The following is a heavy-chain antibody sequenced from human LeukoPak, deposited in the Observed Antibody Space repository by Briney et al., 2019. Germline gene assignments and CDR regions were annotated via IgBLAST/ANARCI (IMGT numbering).Heavy chain of an antibody. CDR3: VKDSYYYDSSGYYLPRWFDP. Sequence: PGGSLRLSCAASGFTFSSYAMSWVRQAPGKGLEWVSAISGSGGSTYYADSVKGRFTISRDNSKNTLYLQMNSLRAEDTAVYYCVKDSYYYDSSGYYLPRWFDPWGQGTLVTVSS. J-gene: IGHJ5*02. D-gene: IGHD3-22*01. CDR1: GFTFSSYA. V-gene: IGHV3-23*01. CDR2: ISGSGGST.